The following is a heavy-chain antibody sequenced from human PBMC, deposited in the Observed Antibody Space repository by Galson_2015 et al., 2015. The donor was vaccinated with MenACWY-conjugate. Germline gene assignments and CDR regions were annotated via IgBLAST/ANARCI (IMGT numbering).Heavy chain of an antibody. J-gene: IGHJ4*02. CDR1: GYTFTNFG. CDR3: ARDPIGRYDSSSWFWID. D-gene: IGHD6-13*01. CDR2: ISTYNGNA. V-gene: IGHV1-18*01. Sequence: SVKVSCKAAGYTFTNFGITWVRKAPGQGLEWMGWISTYNGNANYAQKVRDRVMMTTDTSTNTVHMELKSLTSDDTAVYFCARDPIGRYDSSSWFWIDWGQGTPVTVSS.